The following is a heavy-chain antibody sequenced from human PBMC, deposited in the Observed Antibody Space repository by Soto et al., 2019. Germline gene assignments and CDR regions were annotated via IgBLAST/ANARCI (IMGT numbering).Heavy chain of an antibody. V-gene: IGHV3-33*01. CDR2: VWHDGSNK. D-gene: IGHD3-10*02. J-gene: IGHJ4*02. Sequence: PGGSLRLSCAVSGFSFSDYGMHWVRQAPGKGLEWVATVWHDGSNKYYADSVRGRFTISRDNSKSTLYLQMNSLRAEDTAVYFCVGHIFGDSPFDSWGQGTQVTVSS. CDR1: GFSFSDYG. CDR3: VGHIFGDSPFDS.